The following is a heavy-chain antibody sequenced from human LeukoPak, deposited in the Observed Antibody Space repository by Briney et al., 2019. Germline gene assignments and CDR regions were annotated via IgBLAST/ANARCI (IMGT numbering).Heavy chain of an antibody. J-gene: IGHJ4*02. D-gene: IGHD2-21*01. CDR1: GFTVSSNY. Sequence: GGSLRLSCAASGFTVSSNYMTWVRQAPGKGLEWVSVIYSGGSTYYADSVKGRFTISRDNSKNTLYLQMNSPRAEDTAVYYCARAPSLRKLWRSYWGQGTLVTVSS. CDR3: ARAPSLRKLWRSY. CDR2: IYSGGST. V-gene: IGHV3-53*01.